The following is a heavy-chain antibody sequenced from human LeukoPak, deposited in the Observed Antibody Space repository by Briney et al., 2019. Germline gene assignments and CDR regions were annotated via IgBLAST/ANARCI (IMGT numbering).Heavy chain of an antibody. J-gene: IGHJ3*02. CDR1: GGSISSSSYY. D-gene: IGHD2-15*01. Sequence: SETLSLTCTVSGGSISSSSYYWGWIRQHPGKGLEWIGYIYYSGSTYYNPSLKSRVTISVDTSKNQFSLKLSSVTAADTAVYYCALGRVGAAYAFDIWGQGTMVTVSS. V-gene: IGHV4-31*03. CDR3: ALGRVGAAYAFDI. CDR2: IYYSGST.